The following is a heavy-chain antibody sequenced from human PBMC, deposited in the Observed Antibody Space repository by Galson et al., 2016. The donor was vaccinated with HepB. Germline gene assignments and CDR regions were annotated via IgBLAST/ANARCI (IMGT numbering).Heavy chain of an antibody. D-gene: IGHD2-21*02. Sequence: SLRLSCAASGFTFSTYAMSWVRQAPGKGLEWVSFISGSRGCANYADSVKGRFTISRDNSKNTLYLQMNSMRAEDTAVYYGANCCGGNCFPPDVWGQGTTVTVSS. J-gene: IGHJ6*02. V-gene: IGHV3-23*01. CDR1: GFTFSTYA. CDR2: ISGSRGCA. CDR3: ANCCGGNCFPPDV.